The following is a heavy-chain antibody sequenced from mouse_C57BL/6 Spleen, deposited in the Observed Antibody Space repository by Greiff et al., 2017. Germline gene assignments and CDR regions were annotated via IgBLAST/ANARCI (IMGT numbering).Heavy chain of an antibody. Sequence: VQLQQSGPGLVQPSQSLSITCTVSGFSLTSYGVHWVRQSPGKGLEWLGVIWSGGSTDYNAAFISRLSISKDNSKSQVFFKMNSLQADDTAIYYCAGLYYYGSSPQDYWGQGTSVTVSS. V-gene: IGHV2-2*01. CDR2: IWSGGST. CDR1: GFSLTSYG. J-gene: IGHJ4*01. D-gene: IGHD1-1*01. CDR3: AGLYYYGSSPQDY.